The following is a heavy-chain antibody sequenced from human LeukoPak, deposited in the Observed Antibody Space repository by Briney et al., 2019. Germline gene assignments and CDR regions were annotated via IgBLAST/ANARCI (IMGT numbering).Heavy chain of an antibody. Sequence: SETLSLTCAVYGGSFSGYYWSWIRQPPGKGLEWIGEINHSGSTNYNPSLKSRVTISVDTSKNQFSLKLSSVTAADTAVYYCARGQPETYYDFWSGSPHYYYMDVWGKGTTVTVSS. CDR1: GGSFSGYY. J-gene: IGHJ6*03. V-gene: IGHV4-34*01. CDR3: ARGQPETYYDFWSGSPHYYYMDV. D-gene: IGHD3-3*01. CDR2: INHSGST.